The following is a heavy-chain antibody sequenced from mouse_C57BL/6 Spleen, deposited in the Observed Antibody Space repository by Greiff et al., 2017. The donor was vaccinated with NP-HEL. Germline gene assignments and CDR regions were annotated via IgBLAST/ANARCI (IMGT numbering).Heavy chain of an antibody. Sequence: QVQLQQSGAELVRPGTSVTVSCKASGYAFTNYLIEWVKQRPGQGLEWIGVINPGSGGTNYNEKFKGKATLTADKSSSTASMQLSSLTSEDSAVYFCARKGFCYWGQGTLVTVSA. CDR1: GYAFTNYL. J-gene: IGHJ3*01. CDR2: INPGSGGT. CDR3: ARKGFCY. V-gene: IGHV1-54*01.